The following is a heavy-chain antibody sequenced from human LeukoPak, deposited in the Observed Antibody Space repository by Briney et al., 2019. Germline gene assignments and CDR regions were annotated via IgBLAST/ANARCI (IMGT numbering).Heavy chain of an antibody. CDR3: ATGGGLATGIDY. Sequence: GGSLRLSCATSGFTFSGCAMHWVRQAPGKGLEWVAVVSYDGIIKYYADSLKGRFTISRDSSKNTLYLQMNSLRTEDTAMYYCATGGGLATGIDYWGQGTLVTVSS. CDR1: GFTFSGCA. V-gene: IGHV3-30*04. CDR2: VSYDGIIK. D-gene: IGHD3-10*01. J-gene: IGHJ4*02.